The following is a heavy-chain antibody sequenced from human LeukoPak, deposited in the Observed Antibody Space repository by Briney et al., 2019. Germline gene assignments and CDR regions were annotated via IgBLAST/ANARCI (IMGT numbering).Heavy chain of an antibody. Sequence: GGSLRLSCAASGFTFRSYAMTWVRQAPGKGLERVSGISGSGGSTHYGDSVKGRFTISRDNSKSTLYLQMNSLRAEDTAVYYCAKVPYSDFWSGYSYYFDYWGQGTLVTVSS. CDR3: AKVPYSDFWSGYSYYFDY. CDR2: ISGSGGST. D-gene: IGHD3-3*01. CDR1: GFTFRSYA. J-gene: IGHJ4*02. V-gene: IGHV3-23*01.